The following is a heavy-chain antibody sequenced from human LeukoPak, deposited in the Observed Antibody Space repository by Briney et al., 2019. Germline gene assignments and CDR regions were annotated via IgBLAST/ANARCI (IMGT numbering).Heavy chain of an antibody. D-gene: IGHD2-2*01. J-gene: IGHJ4*02. Sequence: RGSLRLSCAASGFTFSSYAMHWVRQAPGKGLEGVAVISYDGSNKYYADSVKGRFTISRDNSKNTLYLQMNNLRAEDTAVYYCARARRRYCSSTSCSYFDYWGQGTLVTVSS. CDR2: ISYDGSNK. CDR1: GFTFSSYA. CDR3: ARARRRYCSSTSCSYFDY. V-gene: IGHV3-30*01.